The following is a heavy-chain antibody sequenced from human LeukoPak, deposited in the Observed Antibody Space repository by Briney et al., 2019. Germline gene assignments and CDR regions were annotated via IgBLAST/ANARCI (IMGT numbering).Heavy chain of an antibody. CDR1: GFTLSNAW. D-gene: IGHD3-10*01. CDR2: IKIKIDDGTT. V-gene: IGHV3-15*01. Sequence: PGGSLRLSCAASGFTLSNAWISWVRQAPGKGLEWVGRIKIKIDDGTTDYTGPVNGRFTISRDDSKNTLYLQTNNLKTEDTAVYYCTPRWITMVGGVTDYWGQGTLVTVSS. J-gene: IGHJ4*02. CDR3: TPRWITMVGGVTDY.